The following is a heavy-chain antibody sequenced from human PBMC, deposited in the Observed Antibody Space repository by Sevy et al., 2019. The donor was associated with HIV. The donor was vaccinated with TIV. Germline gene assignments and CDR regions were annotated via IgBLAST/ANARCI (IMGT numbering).Heavy chain of an antibody. J-gene: IGHJ4*02. D-gene: IGHD3-9*01. CDR3: ARALWYDILTGYYPFSAYYFDY. CDR2: TYYRSKWYN. Sequence: SQTLSLTCAISGDSVSSNSAAWNWIRQSPSRGLEWLGRTYYRSKWYNDYAVSVKSRITINPDTSKNQFSLQLNSVTPEDTAVYYCARALWYDILTGYYPFSAYYFDYWGQGTLVTVSS. V-gene: IGHV6-1*01. CDR1: GDSVSSNSAA.